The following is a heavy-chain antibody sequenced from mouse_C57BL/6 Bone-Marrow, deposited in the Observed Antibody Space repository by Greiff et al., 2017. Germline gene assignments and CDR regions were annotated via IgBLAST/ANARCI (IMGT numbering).Heavy chain of an antibody. CDR1: GYAFSSSW. CDR3: ARGSNWDRFDY. Sequence: QVQLQQSGPELVKPGASVKISCKASGYAFSSSWVNWVKQRPGKGLEWIGRIYPGDGDTNYNGKFKGKATLTADKSSSTAYMQLSSLTSEDSAVYFCARGSNWDRFDYWGQGTTLTVSS. J-gene: IGHJ2*01. V-gene: IGHV1-82*01. CDR2: IYPGDGDT. D-gene: IGHD4-1*01.